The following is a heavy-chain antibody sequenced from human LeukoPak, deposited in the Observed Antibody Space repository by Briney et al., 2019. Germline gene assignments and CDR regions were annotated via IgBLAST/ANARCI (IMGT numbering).Heavy chain of an antibody. CDR2: INPTTAGT. J-gene: IGHJ4*02. V-gene: IGHV1-46*01. Sequence: GASVKVSCKASGYTFTSYYMHWVRQAPGQGLEWMGIINPTTAGTSYAQKFQGRITMTRDTSTSTVYMELSSLRSEDTAVYYCARDPESSSSSWGQGTLVTVSS. CDR3: ARDPESSSSS. CDR1: GYTFTSYY. D-gene: IGHD6-6*01.